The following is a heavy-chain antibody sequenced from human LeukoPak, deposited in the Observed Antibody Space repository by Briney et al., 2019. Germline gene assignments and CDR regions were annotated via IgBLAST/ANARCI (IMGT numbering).Heavy chain of an antibody. CDR1: GFTFNSYG. CDR3: AREDCSSTSCITGNWFDP. CDR2: IWYDGSDK. V-gene: IGHV3-33*01. D-gene: IGHD2-2*01. Sequence: GRSLRLSCAASGFTFNSYGMHWVRQAPGKGLEWVAVIWYDGSDKYYADSVKGRFTISRDNSKNTLYLQMNSLRAEDTAVYYCAREDCSSTSCITGNWFDPWGQGTLVTVSS. J-gene: IGHJ5*02.